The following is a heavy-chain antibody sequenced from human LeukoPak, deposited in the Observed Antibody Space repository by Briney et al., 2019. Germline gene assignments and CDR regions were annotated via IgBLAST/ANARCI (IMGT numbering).Heavy chain of an antibody. CDR2: ISSNGDYI. CDR1: GFAFSSYR. CDR3: ARRSRMTTIDAFDI. Sequence: GGSLRLSCAASGFAFSSYRMNWVRQAPGKGLEWVSSISSNGDYIYYTDSVKGRFTMSRDNAKNSLYLQLSSLRAEDTAVYYCARRSRMTTIDAFDIWGQGTMVTVSS. V-gene: IGHV3-21*01. D-gene: IGHD5-24*01. J-gene: IGHJ3*02.